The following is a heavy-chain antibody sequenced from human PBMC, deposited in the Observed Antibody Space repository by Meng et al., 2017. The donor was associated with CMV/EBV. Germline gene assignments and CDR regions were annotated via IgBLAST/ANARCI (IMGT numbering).Heavy chain of an antibody. V-gene: IGHV3-15*01. CDR1: GFTFSNAW. D-gene: IGHD3-22*01. CDR3: TTVVGMIVVVI. CDR2: IKSKTDGGTT. Sequence: GESLKISCAASGFTFSNAWMSWVRQAPGKGLEWVGRIKSKTDGGTTDYVAPVKGRFTISRDDSKNTLYLQMNSLKTEDTAVYYCTTVVGMIVVVIWGQGTLVTVSS. J-gene: IGHJ4*02.